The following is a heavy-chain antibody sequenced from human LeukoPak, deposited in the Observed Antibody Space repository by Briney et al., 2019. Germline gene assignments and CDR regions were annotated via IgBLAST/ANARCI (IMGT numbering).Heavy chain of an antibody. Sequence: SETLSLTCAVYGGSFSGYYWSWIRQPPGKGLEWIGEINHSGSTNYNPSLKSRVTISVDTSKNQFSLKLSSVTAADTAVYYCARGRGITARRGYDYWGQGTLVTVSS. CDR3: ARGRGITARRGYDY. CDR2: INHSGST. V-gene: IGHV4-34*01. D-gene: IGHD6-6*01. CDR1: GGSFSGYY. J-gene: IGHJ4*02.